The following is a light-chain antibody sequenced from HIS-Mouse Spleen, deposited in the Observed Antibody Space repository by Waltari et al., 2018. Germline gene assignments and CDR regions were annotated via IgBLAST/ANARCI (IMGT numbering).Light chain of an antibody. J-gene: IGLJ2*01. Sequence: SYELTQPPSVSVSPGQTARITCYGDALPKKYAYWYQQKSGQAPGLVIYEDSKRPSGIPERFSGSSSGTMATLTISGAQVEDEADYYCYSTDSSGNHRVFGGGTKLTVL. V-gene: IGLV3-10*01. CDR1: ALPKKY. CDR3: YSTDSSGNHRV. CDR2: EDS.